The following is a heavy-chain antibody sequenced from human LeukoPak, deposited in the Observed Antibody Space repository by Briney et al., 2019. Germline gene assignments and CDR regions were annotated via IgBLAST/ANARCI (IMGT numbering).Heavy chain of an antibody. D-gene: IGHD1-14*01. J-gene: IGHJ5*02. CDR3: ARERTTMNWFDP. CDR1: GFTVSSNY. V-gene: IGHV3-53*01. Sequence: GGSLRLSCAASGFTVSSNYMSWVRQAPGKGLEWVSVIYSGGSTYYADSVKGRFTISRDNSKNTLYLQMNSLRAEDTAVYYCARERTTMNWFDPWGQGILVTVSS. CDR2: IYSGGST.